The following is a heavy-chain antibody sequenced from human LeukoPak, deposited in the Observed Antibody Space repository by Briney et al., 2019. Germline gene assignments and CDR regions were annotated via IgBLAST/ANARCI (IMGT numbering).Heavy chain of an antibody. CDR2: ISSSSSTI. J-gene: IGHJ4*02. Sequence: LPGGPLRLSCAASGFTFSSYSMDWVRQAPGKGLEWVSYISSSSSTIYYADSVKGRFTISRDNAKNSLYLQMNSLRDEDTAVYYCARGPTTPDGYWGQGTLVTVSS. CDR1: GFTFSSYS. CDR3: ARGPTTPDGY. D-gene: IGHD4-11*01. V-gene: IGHV3-48*02.